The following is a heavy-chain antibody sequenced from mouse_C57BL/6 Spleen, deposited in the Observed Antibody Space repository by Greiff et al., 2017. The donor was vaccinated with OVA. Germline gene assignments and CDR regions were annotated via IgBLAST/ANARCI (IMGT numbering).Heavy chain of an antibody. CDR2: INPSNGGT. J-gene: IGHJ4*01. CDR3: ARGAAQGRLLDAMDY. CDR1: GYTFTSYW. D-gene: IGHD3-2*02. Sequence: QVQLKQPGTELVKPGASVKLSCKASGYTFTSYWMHWVKQRPGQGLEWIGNINPSNGGTNYNEKFKSKATLTVDKSSSTAYMQLSSLTSEDSAVYYCARGAAQGRLLDAMDYWGQGTSVTVSS. V-gene: IGHV1-53*01.